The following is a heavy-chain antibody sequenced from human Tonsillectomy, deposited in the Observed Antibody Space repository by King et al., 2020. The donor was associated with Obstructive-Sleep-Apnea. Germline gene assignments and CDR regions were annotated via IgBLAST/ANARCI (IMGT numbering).Heavy chain of an antibody. CDR2: VHNSGTT. D-gene: IGHD6-19*01. J-gene: IGHJ4*02. V-gene: IGHV4-59*01. CDR1: GVSISSYY. Sequence: QLQESGPGLVRPSETLFLTCSVSGVSISSYYWSWLRLPPGKGLEWIGCVHNSGTTNYNPSLMRRVTLSVDASKSQFSLKLVSMTTADTATYYCARGAGWYDYWGQGALVSVSS. CDR3: ARGAGWYDY.